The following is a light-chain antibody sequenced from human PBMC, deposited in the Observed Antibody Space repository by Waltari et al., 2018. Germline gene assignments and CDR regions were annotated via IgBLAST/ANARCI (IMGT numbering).Light chain of an antibody. Sequence: ERVVTQSPATLSVSPGEGATLSCRASETIKTNLAWYQQKPGQAPRLLIYDASTRATGIPARFSGSGSGTEFTLTISSLQSEDFAIYFCQQYNEWPPISTFGQGTNLEIK. CDR1: ETIKTN. CDR2: DAS. J-gene: IGKJ2*01. V-gene: IGKV3-15*01. CDR3: QQYNEWPPIST.